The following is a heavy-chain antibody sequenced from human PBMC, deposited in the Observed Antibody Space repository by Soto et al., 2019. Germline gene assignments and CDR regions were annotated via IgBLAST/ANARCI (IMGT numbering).Heavy chain of an antibody. CDR1: GGTFNNYP. V-gene: IGHV1-69*18. CDR2: SIPIFGTA. D-gene: IGHD5-12*01. Sequence: QVQLVQSGAEVKKPASSVKVSCKASGGTFNNYPTTWVRQAPGEGLEGVGSSIPIFGTANYPQNFQGRVTISVDESTSTAYMELSSLRSEDTAVYYCARGRGYSGDDHYYYFDMDVWGQGTTVTVSS. CDR3: ARGRGYSGDDHYYYFDMDV. J-gene: IGHJ6*02.